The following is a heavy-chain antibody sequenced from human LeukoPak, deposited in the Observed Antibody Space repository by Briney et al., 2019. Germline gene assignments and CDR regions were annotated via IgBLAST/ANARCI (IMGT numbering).Heavy chain of an antibody. Sequence: ASVKVSCKASGYTFTSYDINWVRQATGQGLEWMGWMDPNSGNTGYAQKFQGRVTMTRNTSISTAYMELSSLRSEDTAVYYCARSCSNTSCYQLEFDPWGQGTLVTVSS. CDR3: ARSCSNTSCYQLEFDP. D-gene: IGHD2-2*01. CDR1: GYTFTSYD. V-gene: IGHV1-8*01. CDR2: MDPNSGNT. J-gene: IGHJ5*02.